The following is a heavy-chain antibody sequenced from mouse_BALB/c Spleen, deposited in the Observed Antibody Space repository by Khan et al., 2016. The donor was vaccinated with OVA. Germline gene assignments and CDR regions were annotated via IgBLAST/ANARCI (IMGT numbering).Heavy chain of an antibody. J-gene: IGHJ3*01. D-gene: IGHD2-12*01. V-gene: IGHV1-4*01. CDR3: VTDGADQKNDGWIAY. Sequence: VQLQESGAELARPGASVKLSCTASGYTFTSYTIHWIRLRPGQGLEWVGFINPSNGYTNYTHKFKDQATLSADNSYTTLYLQLRSLKSDDSAVYNCVTDGADQKNDGWIAYWGQGTMVTVSS. CDR2: INPSNGYT. CDR1: GYTFTSYT.